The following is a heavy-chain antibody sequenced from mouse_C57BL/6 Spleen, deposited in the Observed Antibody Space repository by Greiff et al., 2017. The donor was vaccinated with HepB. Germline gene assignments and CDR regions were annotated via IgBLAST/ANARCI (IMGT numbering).Heavy chain of an antibody. V-gene: IGHV14-4*01. D-gene: IGHD2-4*01. Sequence: DVKLQESGAELVRPGASVKLSCTASGFNIKDDYMHWVKQRPEQGLEWIGWIDPENGDTEYASKFQGKATIPADTSSNTAYLQLSSLTSEDTAVYYCTKDYLFDYWGQGTTLTVSS. CDR2: IDPENGDT. CDR1: GFNIKDDY. CDR3: TKDYLFDY. J-gene: IGHJ2*01.